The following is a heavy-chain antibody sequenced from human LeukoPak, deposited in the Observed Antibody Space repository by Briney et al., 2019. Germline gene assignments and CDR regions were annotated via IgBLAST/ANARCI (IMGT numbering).Heavy chain of an antibody. D-gene: IGHD3-10*01. V-gene: IGHV4-61*02. J-gene: IGHJ4*02. CDR2: IHTSGST. CDR1: GGSISSGSYY. CDR3: ARDTSGSYYNPHFDY. Sequence: PSETLSHTCTVSGGSISSGSYYWSWIRQPAGKGLEWIGRIHTSGSTNYNPSLKSRVTISVDTSKNQFSLKLSSVTAADTAVYYCARDTSGSYYNPHFDYWGQGTLVTVSS.